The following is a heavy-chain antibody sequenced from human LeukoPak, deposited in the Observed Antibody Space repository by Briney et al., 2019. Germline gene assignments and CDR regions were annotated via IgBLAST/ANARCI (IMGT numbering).Heavy chain of an antibody. V-gene: IGHV3-30*02. J-gene: IGHJ4*02. CDR1: GFTFSSYG. CDR3: AKDRALYYDFWSGYYTPFGY. Sequence: PGGTLRLSCAASGFTFSSYGMHWVRQAPGKGLEWVALIRYDGSNKYYADSVKGRFTISRDNSKNTLYLQMNSLRAEDTAVYYCAKDRALYYDFWSGYYTPFGYWGQGTLVTVSS. CDR2: IRYDGSNK. D-gene: IGHD3-3*01.